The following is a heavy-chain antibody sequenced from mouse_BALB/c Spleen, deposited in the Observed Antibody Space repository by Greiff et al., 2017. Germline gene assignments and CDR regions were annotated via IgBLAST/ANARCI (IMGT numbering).Heavy chain of an antibody. J-gene: IGHJ4*01. Sequence: EVQLVESGGGLVKPGGSLKLSCAASGFAFSSYDMSWVRQTPEKRLEWVAYISSGGGSTYYPDTVKGRFTISRDNAKNTLYLQMSSLKSEDTAMYYCARQYGNYVDAMDYWGQGTSVTVSS. CDR2: ISSGGGST. CDR3: ARQYGNYVDAMDY. CDR1: GFAFSSYD. V-gene: IGHV5-12-1*01. D-gene: IGHD2-1*01.